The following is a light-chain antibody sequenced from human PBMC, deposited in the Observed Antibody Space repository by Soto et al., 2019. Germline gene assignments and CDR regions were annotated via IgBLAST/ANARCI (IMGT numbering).Light chain of an antibody. CDR3: VSYTSSTTYV. Sequence: QSSLTQPASVSDSPGQSITISCTGTSSDVGGSNFVSWYQQHPGKPPKLIIYDIANRPSWVSNRFSGSKSGSTASLIISRLQTEDEADYYCVSYTSSTTYVFGTGTKVTVL. CDR1: SSDVGGSNF. CDR2: DIA. J-gene: IGLJ1*01. V-gene: IGLV2-14*03.